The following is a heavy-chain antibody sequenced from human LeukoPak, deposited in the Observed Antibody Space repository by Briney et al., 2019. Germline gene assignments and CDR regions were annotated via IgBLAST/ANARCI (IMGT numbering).Heavy chain of an antibody. CDR1: GFIFSDFS. Sequence: PGGSLRLSCAASGFIFSDFSMSWVRQAPGKGLEWVAFIRYDGSNKYYADSVKGRFTISRDNSKNTLYLQMNSLRAEDTAVYYCAKARGQQLVRTSNWFDPWGQGTLVTVSS. CDR3: AKARGQQLVRTSNWFDP. V-gene: IGHV3-30*02. D-gene: IGHD6-13*01. CDR2: IRYDGSNK. J-gene: IGHJ5*02.